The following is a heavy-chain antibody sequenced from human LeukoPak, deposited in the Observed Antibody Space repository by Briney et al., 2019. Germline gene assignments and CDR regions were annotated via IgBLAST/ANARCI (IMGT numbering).Heavy chain of an antibody. J-gene: IGHJ4*02. D-gene: IGHD2-21*01. CDR2: ISNDGTNE. Sequence: GRSLRLSCVAPGFTFSNYGMHWVRQAPGKGLEWVALISNDGTNEYYGDSVKGRFTISRDNSDNRLYLQMNNLRGEDTALYYCAKDLSASTYGRPDYWGQGTLVTVSS. V-gene: IGHV3-30*18. CDR3: AKDLSASTYGRPDY. CDR1: GFTFSNYG.